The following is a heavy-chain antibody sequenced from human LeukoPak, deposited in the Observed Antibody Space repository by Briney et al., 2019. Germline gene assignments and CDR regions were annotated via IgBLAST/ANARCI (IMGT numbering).Heavy chain of an antibody. CDR3: ARQIPPTPTIFGVVNYMDV. Sequence: SETLSLTCTVSGGSISSSSYYWGWIRQPPGKGLEWIGSIYYSGSTYYNPSLKSRVTISVDTSKNQFSLKLSSVTAADTAVYYCARQIPPTPTIFGVVNYMDVWGKGTTVTVSS. CDR1: GGSISSSSYY. V-gene: IGHV4-39*01. J-gene: IGHJ6*03. D-gene: IGHD3-3*01. CDR2: IYYSGST.